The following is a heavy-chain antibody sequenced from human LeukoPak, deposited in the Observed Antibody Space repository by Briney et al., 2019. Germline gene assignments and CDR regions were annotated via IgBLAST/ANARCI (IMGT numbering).Heavy chain of an antibody. CDR3: ARDIRAVGVTLYFDY. J-gene: IGHJ4*02. V-gene: IGHV3-11*01. D-gene: IGHD1-26*01. Sequence: GGSLRLSCAASGFTFSDYYMSWIRQAPGEGREWLSYVSSNGGDIHYADSVKGRFTISRDNAKNSLYLQMNSLRAEDTAMYYCARDIRAVGVTLYFDYWGQGILVAVSS. CDR1: GFTFSDYY. CDR2: VSSNGGDI.